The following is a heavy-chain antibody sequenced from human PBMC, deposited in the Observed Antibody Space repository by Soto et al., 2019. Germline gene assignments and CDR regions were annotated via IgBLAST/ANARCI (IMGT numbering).Heavy chain of an antibody. CDR1: GFTFSSYG. D-gene: IGHD3-9*01. J-gene: IGHJ4*02. CDR2: IWYDGSNK. Sequence: PGGSLRLSCAASGFTFSSYGMHWVRQAPGKGLEWVAVIWYDGSNKYYADSVKGRFTISRDNSKNTLYLQMNSLRAEDTAVYYCARPLRYFDWPLDYWGQEILVNVS. CDR3: ARPLRYFDWPLDY. V-gene: IGHV3-33*01.